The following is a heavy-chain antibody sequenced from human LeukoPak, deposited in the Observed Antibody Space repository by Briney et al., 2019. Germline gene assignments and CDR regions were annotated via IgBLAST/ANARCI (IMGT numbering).Heavy chain of an antibody. V-gene: IGHV3-21*01. Sequence: GGSLRLSCAASGFTFSSYAMNWVRQAPGKGLEGVSSITSSSSYIFHADSLKGRFTISRDNAKNSLFLQMNSLRAEDTAVYYCARVGDYYDSPGYYNFDYWGQGTLVSVSS. J-gene: IGHJ4*02. CDR1: GFTFSSYA. CDR2: ITSSSSYI. D-gene: IGHD3-22*01. CDR3: ARVGDYYDSPGYYNFDY.